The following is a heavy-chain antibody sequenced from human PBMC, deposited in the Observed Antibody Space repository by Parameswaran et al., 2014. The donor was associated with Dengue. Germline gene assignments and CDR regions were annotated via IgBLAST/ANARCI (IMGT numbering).Heavy chain of an antibody. J-gene: IGHJ6*03. V-gene: IGHV3-15*01. CDR3: TTDGDYEYYYYYMDV. CDR2: LKAKTDGGTT. D-gene: IGHD4-17*01. Sequence: VRQGVQGRGWSGLAVLKAKTDGGTTDYAAPVKGRFTISRDDSKNTLYLQMNSLKTEDTAVYYCTTDGDYEYYYYYMDVWGKGTTVTVSS.